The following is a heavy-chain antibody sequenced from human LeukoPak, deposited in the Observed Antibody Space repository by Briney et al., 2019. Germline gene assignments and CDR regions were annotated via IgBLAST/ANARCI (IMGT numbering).Heavy chain of an antibody. D-gene: IGHD6-19*01. CDR2: IKQDGSET. V-gene: IGHV3-7*04. CDR1: GFTVSSNY. J-gene: IGHJ4*02. Sequence: PGGSLRLSCAASGFTVSSNYMSWVRQAPGKGLEWVANIKQDGSETYYVDAVKGRFTISRDNARNSLSLQMNSLRDEDTAVYFCAGGTGWLIDHWGQGTLVAVSS. CDR3: AGGTGWLIDH.